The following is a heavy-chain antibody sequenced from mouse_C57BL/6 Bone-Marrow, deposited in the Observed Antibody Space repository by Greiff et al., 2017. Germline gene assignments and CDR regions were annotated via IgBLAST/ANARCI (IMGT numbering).Heavy chain of an antibody. CDR1: GYAFTNYL. CDR3: ARSNYYGSSYYYFDY. CDR2: INPGSGGT. J-gene: IGHJ2*01. D-gene: IGHD1-1*01. V-gene: IGHV1-54*01. Sequence: VQLQQSGAELVRPGTSVKVSCKASGYAFTNYLIERVKQRPGQGLEWIGVINPGSGGTNYNEKFKGKATLTADKSSSTAYMQLSSLTSEDSAVYFCARSNYYGSSYYYFDYWGQGTTLTVSS.